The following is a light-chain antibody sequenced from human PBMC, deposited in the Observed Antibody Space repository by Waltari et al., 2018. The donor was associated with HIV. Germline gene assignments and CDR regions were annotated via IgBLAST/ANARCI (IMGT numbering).Light chain of an antibody. CDR2: GAS. V-gene: IGKV3-15*01. Sequence: EIMMTQSPATLSVSPGAIATISCRASQLGSTNLACYQQKPGQAPRLLIYGASARATGIPARCSGSWSGTDFTLTISSLQSEDSVTYYCQQYNNWPLAFGGGTKVEIK. CDR1: QLGSTN. J-gene: IGKJ4*01. CDR3: QQYNNWPLA.